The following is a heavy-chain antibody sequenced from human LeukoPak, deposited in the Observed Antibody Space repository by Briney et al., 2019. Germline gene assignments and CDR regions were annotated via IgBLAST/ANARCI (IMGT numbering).Heavy chain of an antibody. CDR1: GGSISSGCYS. D-gene: IGHD3-22*01. CDR3: AARGAYDSSGYLAY. J-gene: IGHJ4*02. CDR2: IYHSGST. V-gene: IGHV4-30-2*01. Sequence: SQTLSLTCAVSGGSISSGCYSWSWIRQPPGQGLEWIGYIYHSGSTYYNPSRQSRVTISVDRSKNQLSLKLSSVTAADTAVYYCAARGAYDSSGYLAYWGQGTLVTVSS.